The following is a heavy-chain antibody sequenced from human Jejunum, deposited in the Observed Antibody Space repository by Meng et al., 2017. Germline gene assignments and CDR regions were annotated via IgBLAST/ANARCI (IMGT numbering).Heavy chain of an antibody. V-gene: IGHV1-2*06. D-gene: IGHD5-24*01. J-gene: IGHJ4*02. CDR3: AGRSYNYDDYFDF. Sequence: QVQLEQSGAEVRKPGASVKASCRASGSTLNGFYMHWVRQAPGQGLEWMGRMNTNTGGTNYAQNFKGSITLTRDTSTVYMEVNRLRSDDTAMYYCAGRSYNYDDYFDFWGRGTLVTVSS. CDR2: MNTNTGGT. CDR1: GSTLNGFY.